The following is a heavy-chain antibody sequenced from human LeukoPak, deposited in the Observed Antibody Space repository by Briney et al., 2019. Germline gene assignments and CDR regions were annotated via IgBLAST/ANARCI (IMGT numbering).Heavy chain of an antibody. Sequence: SGASLRLSCAASGFTFSSYWMHWVRQAPGKGLVWVSRINSDGSSTRYADSVKGRFTISRDNAKNTLYLQMNSLRAEDTAVYYCARDSDFVPTSDAFDIWGQGTMVTVSS. D-gene: IGHD2-8*01. J-gene: IGHJ3*02. CDR3: ARDSDFVPTSDAFDI. V-gene: IGHV3-74*01. CDR2: INSDGSST. CDR1: GFTFSSYW.